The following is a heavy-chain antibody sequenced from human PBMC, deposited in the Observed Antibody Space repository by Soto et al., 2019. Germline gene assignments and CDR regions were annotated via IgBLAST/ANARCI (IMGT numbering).Heavy chain of an antibody. CDR2: VYYSGTT. D-gene: IGHD3-3*01. CDR3: AREADFWSGYRPMDV. J-gene: IGHJ6*02. Sequence: SETLSLTCTVSGGSISSYYWSWIRQSPGRGLEWIGYVYYSGTTNYNPSLKSRVTISVDTSNNQFFLKMNSVTAADTAVYYCAREADFWSGYRPMDVWGQGTTVTVSS. CDR1: GGSISSYY. V-gene: IGHV4-59*01.